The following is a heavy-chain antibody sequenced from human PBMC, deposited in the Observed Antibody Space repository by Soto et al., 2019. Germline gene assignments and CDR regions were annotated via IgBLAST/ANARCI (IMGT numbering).Heavy chain of an antibody. CDR1: GCTLDIYA. Sequence: AGGSQIHSCAAAGCTLDIYAMPWIRKAPGKGLEWVSAISRNGGGTYYADSVKGRFTISRDNSKNTLYLQMNSLRAEDTAIYYCAKDDSGYADFDNWGQVNLVTGSS. CDR2: ISRNGGGT. CDR3: AKDDSGYADFDN. D-gene: IGHD5-12*01. V-gene: IGHV3-23*01. J-gene: IGHJ4*02.